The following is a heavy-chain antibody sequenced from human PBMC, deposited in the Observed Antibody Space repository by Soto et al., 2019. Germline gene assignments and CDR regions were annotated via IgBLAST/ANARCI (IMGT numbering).Heavy chain of an antibody. Sequence: ASVKVSCKASGYTFTSYAMHWVRQAPGQRLEWMGWINAGNGNTKYSQKFQGRVTITRDTSANTAYMELSSLRSEDTAVYYCARGLNGYLHYFDYWGQGTPVTVSS. D-gene: IGHD5-18*01. J-gene: IGHJ4*02. V-gene: IGHV1-3*01. CDR1: GYTFTSYA. CDR3: ARGLNGYLHYFDY. CDR2: INAGNGNT.